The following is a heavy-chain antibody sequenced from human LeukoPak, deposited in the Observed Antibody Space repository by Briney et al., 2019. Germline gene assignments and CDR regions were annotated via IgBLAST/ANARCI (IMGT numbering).Heavy chain of an antibody. J-gene: IGHJ2*01. V-gene: IGHV1-2*02. CDR3: ARELSIKAARYWYFGL. CDR2: INPNSGDT. D-gene: IGHD6-6*01. Sequence: EASVKVSCKASGYTFTGDYLHWVRQAPGQGLEWMGWINPNSGDTNYAQRFQGRVSMTRDTSISTGYMDLSRLRSDDTAVYYCARELSIKAARYWYFGLWGRGTLVTVSS. CDR1: GYTFTGDY.